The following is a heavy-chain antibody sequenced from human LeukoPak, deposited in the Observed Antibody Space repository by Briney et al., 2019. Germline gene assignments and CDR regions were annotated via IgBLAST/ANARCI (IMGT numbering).Heavy chain of an antibody. Sequence: KASETLSLTCAVSGGSISSSNWWSWVRQPPGKGLEWIGEIYHSGSTNYNPSLKSRVTISVDKSKNQFSLKLSSVTAADTAVYYCARSRDIVVVPAYNWFDPWGQGTLVTVSS. CDR1: GGSISSSNW. CDR2: IYHSGST. D-gene: IGHD2-2*01. CDR3: ARSRDIVVVPAYNWFDP. V-gene: IGHV4-4*02. J-gene: IGHJ5*02.